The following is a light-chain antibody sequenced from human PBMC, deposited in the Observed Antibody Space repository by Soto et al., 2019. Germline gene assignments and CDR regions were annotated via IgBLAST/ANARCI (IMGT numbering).Light chain of an antibody. V-gene: IGLV2-23*02. CDR1: SSDVGSYNL. CDR2: EVS. J-gene: IGLJ1*01. CDR3: CSYAGSSTYV. Sequence: QSALTQPASVSGSPGQSITISCTGTSSDVGSYNLVSWYQQHPGKAPKLMIYEVSKQPSGFSNRFSGSKSGNTASLTISGLQAEDEADYYCCSYAGSSTYVFGTGTKVTVL.